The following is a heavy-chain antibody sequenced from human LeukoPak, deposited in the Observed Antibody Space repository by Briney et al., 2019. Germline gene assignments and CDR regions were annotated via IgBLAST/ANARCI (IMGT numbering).Heavy chain of an antibody. V-gene: IGHV3-21*01. CDR2: ISSSSTYI. J-gene: IGHJ4*02. Sequence: GGSLRLSCAASGFTFSSYAMSWVRQAPGKGLEWVSSISSSSTYIYYADSVKGRFTISRDNAKNSLYLQMNSLRAEDTAVYYCARDPGIYYDSSGYSRGTFDYWGREPWSPSPQ. CDR1: GFTFSSYA. D-gene: IGHD3-22*01. CDR3: ARDPGIYYDSSGYSRGTFDY.